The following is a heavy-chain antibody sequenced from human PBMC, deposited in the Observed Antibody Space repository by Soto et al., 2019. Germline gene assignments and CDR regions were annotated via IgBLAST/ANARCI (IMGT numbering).Heavy chain of an antibody. J-gene: IGHJ4*02. D-gene: IGHD1-20*01. V-gene: IGHV4-4*02. Sequence: QVQLQESGPGLVRPSGTLSLTCAVSGASISSTHWWTWVRQPPGKGLEWVGDIHHSGDTNYNPSRKSRVTLSVDNSKNQFSLTLNSVTAAVTAVYYCARDPDNCGLNFDYWGQGTLVTVSS. CDR2: IHHSGDT. CDR1: GASISSTHW. CDR3: ARDPDNCGLNFDY.